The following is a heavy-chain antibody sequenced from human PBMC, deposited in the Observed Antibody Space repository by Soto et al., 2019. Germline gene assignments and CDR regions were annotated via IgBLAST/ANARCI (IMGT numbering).Heavy chain of an antibody. V-gene: IGHV2-5*02. Sequence: QITLKESGPTLVKPTQTLTLTCTVAGFSLSTNGVGVGWIRQPQGKALEWLAIIYWDDYKRYSQSLKSRLTITKDNSKNQVVLTMTSMDPVDTATYYCGHRRPPYNWFDPWGQGTLVTVSS. CDR1: GFSLSTNGVG. CDR2: IYWDDYK. J-gene: IGHJ5*02. CDR3: GHRRPPYNWFDP.